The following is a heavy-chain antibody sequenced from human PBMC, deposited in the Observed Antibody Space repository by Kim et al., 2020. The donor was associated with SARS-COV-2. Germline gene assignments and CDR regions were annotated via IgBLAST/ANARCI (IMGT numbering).Heavy chain of an antibody. CDR1: GFTFSSYS. J-gene: IGHJ6*02. D-gene: IGHD3-9*01. V-gene: IGHV3-21*01. CDR3: ARDTRSVGYDILTGREWGRVYYYYGMDV. Sequence: GGSLRLSCAASGFTFSSYSMNWVRQAPGKGLEWVSSISSSSSYIYYADSVKGRFTISRDNAKNSLYLQMNSLRAEDTAVYYCARDTRSVGYDILTGREWGRVYYYYGMDVWGQGTTVTVSS. CDR2: ISSSSSYI.